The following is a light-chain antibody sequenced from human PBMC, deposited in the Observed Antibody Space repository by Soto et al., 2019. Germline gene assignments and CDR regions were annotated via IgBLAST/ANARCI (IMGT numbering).Light chain of an antibody. CDR3: QQYYSYPFT. CDR2: AAS. V-gene: IGKV1-8*01. CDR1: QGISSY. J-gene: IGKJ3*01. Sequence: AIRMTQSPSSFSASTGDRVTITCRASQGISSYLAWYQQKPGKAPKLLIYAASTLQSGVPSRFSGSGSGTDFTLTISCLQSEDCATYYCQQYYSYPFTFGPETKVDIK.